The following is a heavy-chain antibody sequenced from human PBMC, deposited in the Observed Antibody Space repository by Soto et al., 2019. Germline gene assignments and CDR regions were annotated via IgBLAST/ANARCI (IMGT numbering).Heavy chain of an antibody. J-gene: IGHJ6*02. CDR3: ARDSTYYYGSGQYYYYGMDV. Sequence: GASVKVSCKASGYTFTGYYMHWVRQAPGQGLEWMGWINPNSGGTNYAQKFQGRVTMTRDTSISTAYMELSRLRSDDTAVYYCARDSTYYYGSGQYYYYGMDVWGQGTPVTVSS. D-gene: IGHD3-10*01. V-gene: IGHV1-2*02. CDR1: GYTFTGYY. CDR2: INPNSGGT.